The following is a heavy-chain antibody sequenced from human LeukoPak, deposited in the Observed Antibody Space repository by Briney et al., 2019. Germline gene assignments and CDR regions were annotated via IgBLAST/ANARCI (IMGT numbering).Heavy chain of an antibody. J-gene: IGHJ4*02. CDR2: INPNSGGT. Sequence: GASVKVSCKASGGTFNSYAISWVRQAPGQGLEWMGWINPNSGGTNYAQKFQGRVTMTRDTSISTAYMELSRLRSDDTAVYYCARDRIVVVVAATVPDYWGQGALVTVSS. D-gene: IGHD2-15*01. V-gene: IGHV1-2*02. CDR1: GGTFNSYA. CDR3: ARDRIVVVVAATVPDY.